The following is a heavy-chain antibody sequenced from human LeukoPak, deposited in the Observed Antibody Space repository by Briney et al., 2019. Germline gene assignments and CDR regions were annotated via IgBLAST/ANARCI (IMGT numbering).Heavy chain of an antibody. V-gene: IGHV3-53*05. CDR3: AKDRADGYYFDY. CDR2: IYSGGST. CDR1: GFTISSNY. J-gene: IGHJ4*02. Sequence: GGSLRLSCAASGFTISSNYMSWVRQAPGKGLEWVSIIYSGGSTFYADSVKGRFTISRDNSKNTLYLQMNSLRAEDTAVYYCAKDRADGYYFDYWGQGTLVTVSS.